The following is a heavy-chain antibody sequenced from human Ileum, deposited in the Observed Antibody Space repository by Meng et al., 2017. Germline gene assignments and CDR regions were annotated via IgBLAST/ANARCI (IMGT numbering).Heavy chain of an antibody. CDR1: GGSISNSNW. D-gene: IGHD4-17*01. CDR2: IYPGGGT. CDR3: VRNGAGLKAFDI. Sequence: SETLSLTCVVSGGSISNSNWWSCVRQPPGKGLEWIGQIYPGGGTNYNPSLKSRATISVDESKNQFSLKLTSVTAADTAVYYCVRNGAGLKAFDIWGQGTVVTVSS. V-gene: IGHV4-4*02. J-gene: IGHJ3*02.